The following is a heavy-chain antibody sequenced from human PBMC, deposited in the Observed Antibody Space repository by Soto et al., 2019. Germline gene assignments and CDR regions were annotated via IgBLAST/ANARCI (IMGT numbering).Heavy chain of an antibody. CDR1: GFSFNIYP. CDR3: GSPGDSSGWGIDY. J-gene: IGHJ4*02. V-gene: IGHV3-48*02. CDR2: ITSDSETK. D-gene: IGHD6-19*01. Sequence: GGSLRLACASSGFSFNIYPMNWVRPAPGKGLEWISYITSDSETKYYADSLKGRFTISRDNAKNSLYLQMNSLRDEDTAVYYCGSPGDSSGWGIDYWGQGTLVTVSS.